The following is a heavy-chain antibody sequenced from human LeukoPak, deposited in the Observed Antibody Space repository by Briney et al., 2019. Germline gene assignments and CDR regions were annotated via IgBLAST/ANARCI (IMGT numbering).Heavy chain of an antibody. CDR3: ARYSVLWFGVRSAFGI. Sequence: PSETLSLNCIVSGVFISSYYWNWIRQPPGKGLEWIGNIFYRGATNYNPSLKSRVTISVDTSKNQFSLKLSSVTAADTAVYYCARYSVLWFGVRSAFGIWGQGTMVTVSS. CDR1: GVFISSYY. D-gene: IGHD3-10*01. V-gene: IGHV4-59*01. CDR2: IFYRGAT. J-gene: IGHJ3*02.